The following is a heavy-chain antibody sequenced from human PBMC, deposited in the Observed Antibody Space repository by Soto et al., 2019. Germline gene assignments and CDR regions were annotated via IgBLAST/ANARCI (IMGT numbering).Heavy chain of an antibody. CDR2: ISSSGSTI. CDR1: GFTFSSYE. Sequence: VGSLRLSCAASGFTFSSYEMNWVRQAPGKGLEWVSYISSSGSTIYYADSVKGRFTISRDNAKNSLYLQMNSLRAEDTAVYYCARAPEIYDFWSGPAPSYYYYGMDVWGQGTTVTV. D-gene: IGHD3-3*01. V-gene: IGHV3-48*03. CDR3: ARAPEIYDFWSGPAPSYYYYGMDV. J-gene: IGHJ6*02.